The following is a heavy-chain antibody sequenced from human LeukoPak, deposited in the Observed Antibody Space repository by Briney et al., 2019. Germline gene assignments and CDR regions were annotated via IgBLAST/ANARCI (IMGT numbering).Heavy chain of an antibody. J-gene: IGHJ4*02. V-gene: IGHV3-21*01. Sequence: GGSLRLSCAASGFTFSSYSMNWVRQAPGKGLEWVSSISSSSSYIYYADSVKGRFTISRDNAKNSLYLQMNSLRAEDTAVYYCARLWYSGGYYVDYWGQGTLVTVSS. CDR1: GFTFSSYS. CDR2: ISSSSSYI. CDR3: ARLWYSGGYYVDY. D-gene: IGHD1-26*01.